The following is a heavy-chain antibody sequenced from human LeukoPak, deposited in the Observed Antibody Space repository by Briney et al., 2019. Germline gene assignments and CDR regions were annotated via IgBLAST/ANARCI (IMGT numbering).Heavy chain of an antibody. Sequence: PGGSLRLSCAAAGFTVSSNYMSWVRQAPGKGLEWVSVIYSGGSTYYADSVKGRFTISRDNSKNTLYLQMNSLRAEDTAVYYCARVNSGSRLDYWGQGTLVTVSS. CDR3: ARVNSGSRLDY. D-gene: IGHD1-26*01. J-gene: IGHJ4*02. CDR1: GFTVSSNY. V-gene: IGHV3-53*01. CDR2: IYSGGST.